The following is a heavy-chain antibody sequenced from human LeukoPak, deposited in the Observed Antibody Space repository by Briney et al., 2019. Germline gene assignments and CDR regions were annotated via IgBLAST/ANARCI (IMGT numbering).Heavy chain of an antibody. CDR3: ARDSAYDYVWGSYRHSDPFDY. D-gene: IGHD3-16*02. J-gene: IGHJ4*02. CDR2: ISYDGSNK. Sequence: PGGSLRLSCAASGFTFSSYGMHWVRQAPGKGLEWVAVISYDGSNKYYADSVKGRFTISRDNAKNSLYLQMNSLRAEDTAVYYCARDSAYDYVWGSYRHSDPFDYWGQGTLVTVSS. V-gene: IGHV3-30*03. CDR1: GFTFSSYG.